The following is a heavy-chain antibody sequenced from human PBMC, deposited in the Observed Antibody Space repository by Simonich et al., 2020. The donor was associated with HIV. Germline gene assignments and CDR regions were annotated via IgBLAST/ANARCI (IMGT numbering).Heavy chain of an antibody. Sequence: EVQLVESGGGLVKPGGSLRLSCAASGFTFSSYSMNWVRQAPGKGREWVSSISSSSSYIYYADTVKGRFTIARDNAKNALYLQMTSLRAEDTAVYYCARDGRKGSSTSCSDYWGQGTLVTVSS. CDR1: GFTFSSYS. CDR2: ISSSSSYI. V-gene: IGHV3-21*01. J-gene: IGHJ4*02. D-gene: IGHD2-2*01. CDR3: ARDGRKGSSTSCSDY.